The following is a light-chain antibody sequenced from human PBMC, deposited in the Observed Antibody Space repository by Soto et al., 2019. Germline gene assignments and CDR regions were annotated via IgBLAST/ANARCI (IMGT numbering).Light chain of an antibody. CDR3: CSHANRYTLGYV. V-gene: IGLV2-11*01. CDR2: DVT. CDR1: SRDVGTYKY. Sequence: QSALTQPRSVSGSPGQSVTISCTGTSRDVGTYKYVSWYQQHPGKAPKLMIYDVTKRASGVPDRFSGSKSGNTASLTISGLQAEDEADYYCCSHANRYTLGYVFGTGTKVTVL. J-gene: IGLJ1*01.